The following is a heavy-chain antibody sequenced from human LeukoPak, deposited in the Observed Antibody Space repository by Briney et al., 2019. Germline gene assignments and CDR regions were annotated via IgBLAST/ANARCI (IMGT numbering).Heavy chain of an antibody. CDR1: GFTFSSYW. V-gene: IGHV3-7*01. D-gene: IGHD2-2*01. CDR2: IKQDGSEK. CDR3: AGVAAPPYCSSTSCYWFNYFDY. J-gene: IGHJ4*02. Sequence: GGSLRLSCAASGFTFSSYWMSWVRQAPGKGLEWVANIKQDGSEKYYVDSVKGRFTISRDNAKNSLYLQMNSLRAEDTAVYYCAGVAAPPYCSSTSCYWFNYFDYWGQGTLVTVSS.